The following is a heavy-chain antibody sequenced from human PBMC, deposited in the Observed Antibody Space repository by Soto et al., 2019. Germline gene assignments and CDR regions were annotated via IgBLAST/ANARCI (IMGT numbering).Heavy chain of an antibody. CDR1: GYTFTSYG. CDR3: ARDPPKKGYCSSTSCSRFDY. D-gene: IGHD2-2*01. J-gene: IGHJ4*02. Sequence: ASVKVSCKASGYTFTSYGISWVRQAPGQGLEWMGWISAYNGNTNYAQKLQGRVTMTTDTSTSTAYMELRSLRSDDTAVYYCARDPPKKGYCSSTSCSRFDYWGQGTLVTVSS. V-gene: IGHV1-18*01. CDR2: ISAYNGNT.